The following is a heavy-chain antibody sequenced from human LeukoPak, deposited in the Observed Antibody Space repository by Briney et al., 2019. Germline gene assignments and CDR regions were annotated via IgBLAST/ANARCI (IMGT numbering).Heavy chain of an antibody. CDR1: GGSISSYY. V-gene: IGHV4-59*01. D-gene: IGHD6-13*01. CDR2: IYYSGST. J-gene: IGHJ4*02. Sequence: NPSETLSLTCTVSGGSISSYYWSWIRQPAGKGLEWIGYIYYSGSTNYNPSLKSRVTISVDTSKNQFSLKLSSVTAADTAVYYCARSGNIAAAGTFDYWGQGTLVTVSS. CDR3: ARSGNIAAAGTFDY.